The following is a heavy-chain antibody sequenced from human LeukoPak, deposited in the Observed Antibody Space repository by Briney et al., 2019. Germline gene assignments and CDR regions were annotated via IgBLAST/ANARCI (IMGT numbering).Heavy chain of an antibody. CDR3: AKDRPSTPVGMATRGGAY. V-gene: IGHV3-23*01. Sequence: GGSLRLSCAASGFTFSSYAMSWVRQAPGKGLEWVSAISGSGGSTYYADSVKGRFTISRDNSKNTLYLQMNSLRAEDTAVYYCAKDRPSTPVGMATRGGAYWGQGTLVTVSS. CDR2: ISGSGGST. CDR1: GFTFSSYA. D-gene: IGHD5-24*01. J-gene: IGHJ4*02.